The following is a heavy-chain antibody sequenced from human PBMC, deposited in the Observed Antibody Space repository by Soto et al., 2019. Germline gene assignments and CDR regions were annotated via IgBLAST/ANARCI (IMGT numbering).Heavy chain of an antibody. CDR2: ISGSGGST. D-gene: IGHD3-22*01. V-gene: IGHV3-23*01. Sequence: PGGSLRLSCAASGFTFSSYAMSWVRQAPGKGLEWVSAISGSGGSTYYADSVEGRFTISRDNSKNTLYLQMNSLRAEDTAVYYCAKDLFAVRPYDSSGYYSPASFDXWGQGTLVTV. CDR1: GFTFSSYA. J-gene: IGHJ4*02. CDR3: AKDLFAVRPYDSSGYYSPASFDX.